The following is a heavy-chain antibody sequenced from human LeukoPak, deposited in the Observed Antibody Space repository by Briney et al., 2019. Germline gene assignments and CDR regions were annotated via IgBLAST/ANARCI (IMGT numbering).Heavy chain of an antibody. CDR1: EFSFSTYW. V-gene: IGHV3-7*01. Sequence: GGSLRLSCAVSEFSFSTYWMTWVRQAPGKGLEWVANINQDGRKINYVDSVKGRFTISRDNAKNSLYLQMNSLRAEDTALYFCAREKEESRGFDYWGQGTLVTVSS. D-gene: IGHD3-10*01. J-gene: IGHJ4*02. CDR3: AREKEESRGFDY. CDR2: INQDGRKI.